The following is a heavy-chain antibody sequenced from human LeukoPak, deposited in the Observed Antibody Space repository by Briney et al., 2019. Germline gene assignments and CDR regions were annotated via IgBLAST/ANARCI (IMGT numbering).Heavy chain of an antibody. CDR3: ARGPIFHTAMATGIDY. Sequence: SETLSLTCAVYGGSFSGYYWSWIRQPPGKGLEWIGEINHSGSTNYNPSLKSRVTISVDTSKNQFSLKLSSVTAADTAVYYRARGPIFHTAMATGIDYWGQGTLVTVSS. CDR2: INHSGST. D-gene: IGHD5-18*01. CDR1: GGSFSGYY. J-gene: IGHJ4*02. V-gene: IGHV4-34*01.